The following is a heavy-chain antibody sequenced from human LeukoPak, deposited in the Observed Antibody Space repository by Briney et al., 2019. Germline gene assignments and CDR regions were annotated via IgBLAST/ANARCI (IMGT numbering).Heavy chain of an antibody. Sequence: GGSLRLSCAASGFTFSSYAMHWVRQAPGKGLEWVAVISYDGSNKYYADSVKGRFTISRDNSKNTLYLQMNSLKTEDTAVYYCTLHGTGLLWFGELTERVYWGQGTLVTVSS. V-gene: IGHV3-30*07. CDR1: GFTFSSYA. CDR2: ISYDGSNK. J-gene: IGHJ4*02. CDR3: TLHGTGLLWFGELTERVY. D-gene: IGHD3-10*01.